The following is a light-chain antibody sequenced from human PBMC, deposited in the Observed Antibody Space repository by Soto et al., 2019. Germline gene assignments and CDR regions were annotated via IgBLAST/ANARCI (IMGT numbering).Light chain of an antibody. CDR3: QQYKTSLLT. V-gene: IGKV1-5*03. J-gene: IGKJ4*01. Sequence: IQMPECPSTVSRSVGDRVTITSRASQTISSWLAWYQQKPGKAPKLLIYKASTLKSGVPSRFSGSGSGTEFTLTISSLQPDDFATYYCQQYKTSLLTSGGGTKVDNK. CDR1: QTISSW. CDR2: KAS.